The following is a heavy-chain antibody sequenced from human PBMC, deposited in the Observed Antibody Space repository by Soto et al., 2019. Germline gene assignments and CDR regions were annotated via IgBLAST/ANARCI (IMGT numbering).Heavy chain of an antibody. Sequence: SETLSLTSTVSGGSISGYYWSWIRQPPGKGLEWIGYIYYSGSTNYNPSLKSRVTISVDTSKNQFSLKLSSVTAADTAVYYCARDGGIQLYDYWGQGTLVTVSS. CDR3: ARDGGIQLYDY. CDR2: IYYSGST. J-gene: IGHJ4*02. V-gene: IGHV4-59*01. D-gene: IGHD5-18*01. CDR1: GGSISGYY.